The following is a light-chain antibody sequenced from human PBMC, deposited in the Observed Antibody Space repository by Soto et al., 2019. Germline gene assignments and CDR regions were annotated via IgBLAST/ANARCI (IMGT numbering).Light chain of an antibody. V-gene: IGLV2-11*01. CDR3: CSYAGTYTYV. CDR1: TSDVGDYNF. J-gene: IGLJ1*01. Sequence: QSVLTQPRSVSGSPGQSVTISCTGTTSDVGDYNFVSWYQQHPGNAPKLMIYDVTKRPSGIPNRFSGSKSGNTASLTFSGLQAEDEADYYCCSYAGTYTYVFGTGTKSPS. CDR2: DVT.